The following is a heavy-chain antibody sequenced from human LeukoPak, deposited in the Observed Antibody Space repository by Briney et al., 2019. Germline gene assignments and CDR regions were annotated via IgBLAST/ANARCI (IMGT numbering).Heavy chain of an antibody. D-gene: IGHD1-7*01. CDR2: ISWNSGSI. Sequence: GGSLRLSCAASGFTFDDYAMHWVRQAPGKGLEWVSGISWNSGSIGYADSVKGRFTISRDNAKNSLYLQMNSLRAEDTAVYYCARARLELPEEGWFDPWGQGTLVTVSS. V-gene: IGHV3-9*01. CDR1: GFTFDDYA. J-gene: IGHJ5*02. CDR3: ARARLELPEEGWFDP.